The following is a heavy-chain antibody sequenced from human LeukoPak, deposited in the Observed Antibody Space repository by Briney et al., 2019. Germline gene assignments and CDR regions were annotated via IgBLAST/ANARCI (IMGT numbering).Heavy chain of an antibody. V-gene: IGHV4-59*01. D-gene: IGHD1-26*01. CDR2: IYYSGST. J-gene: IGHJ2*01. Sequence: SETLSLTCTVSGGSISSYYWSWIRQPPGMGLEWIGYIYYSGSTNYNPSLKNRVTISVDTSKDQFSLRLTSVTAADTAMYYCARSFLGDWYFDLWGRGTLVTASP. CDR1: GGSISSYY. CDR3: ARSFLGDWYFDL.